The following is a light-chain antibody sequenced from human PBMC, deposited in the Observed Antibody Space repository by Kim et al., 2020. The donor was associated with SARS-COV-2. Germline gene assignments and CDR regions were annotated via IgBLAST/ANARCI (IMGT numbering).Light chain of an antibody. J-gene: IGLJ2*01. CDR1: SIGRKS. V-gene: IGLV3-21*04. Sequence: GKTARVSCGGDSIGRKSVHWYQQKSGQAPVLVIYSDSDRPSGIPERFSGSNSGKTATLTISRVEAGDEADYYCQVWDSSSDHRVVFGGGTQLTVL. CDR2: SDS. CDR3: QVWDSSSDHRVV.